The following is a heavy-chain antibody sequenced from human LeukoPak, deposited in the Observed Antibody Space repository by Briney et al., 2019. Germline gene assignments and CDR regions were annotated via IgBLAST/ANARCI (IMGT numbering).Heavy chain of an antibody. CDR2: TYYRSKWYY. J-gene: IGHJ4*02. CDR1: GDSVSSINGA. D-gene: IGHD6-19*01. CDR3: ARDVGNTGWYTFDY. V-gene: IGHV6-1*01. Sequence: SQTPSLTCAISGDSVSSINGAWNWIRQSPSGGLEWLGRTYYRSKWYYDYAVSLQGRITINPDTSRNQFSLQLTSVTPEDTAVYFCARDVGNTGWYTFDYWGQGTLVTVSS.